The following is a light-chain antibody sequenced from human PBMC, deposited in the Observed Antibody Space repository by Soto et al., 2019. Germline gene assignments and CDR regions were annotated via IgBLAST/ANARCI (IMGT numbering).Light chain of an antibody. CDR2: GAS. Sequence: EIVLQSPGTLSLSPGERATLSSRPSQSVNSNYLAWYQQRPGQAPRLLIYGASSRATGIPDRFSGSGSATDFTLTISRLEPEDFAVYCCQQYGSLPITFGQGTRLEIK. J-gene: IGKJ5*01. V-gene: IGKV3-20*01. CDR3: QQYGSLPIT. CDR1: QSVNSNY.